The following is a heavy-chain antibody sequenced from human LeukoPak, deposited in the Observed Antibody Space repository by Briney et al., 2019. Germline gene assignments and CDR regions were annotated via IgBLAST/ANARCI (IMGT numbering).Heavy chain of an antibody. Sequence: GGSLRLSCATSGFTFNSYDMSWVRQAPGKGLEWVAFIRYDGSNKYYADSVKGRFTISRDNSKNTLYLQMNSLRAEDTAVYYCARNSYGSPGRFDYWGQGTLVTVSS. CDR2: IRYDGSNK. CDR3: ARNSYGSPGRFDY. D-gene: IGHD5-18*01. V-gene: IGHV3-30*02. CDR1: GFTFNSYD. J-gene: IGHJ4*02.